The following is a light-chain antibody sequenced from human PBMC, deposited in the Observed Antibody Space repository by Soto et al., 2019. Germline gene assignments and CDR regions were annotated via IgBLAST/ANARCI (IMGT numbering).Light chain of an antibody. CDR3: HQSYSTPYT. CDR2: TAA. CDR1: QRITTY. Sequence: IHMTQSPSSLSASVGDRVTITCRASQRITTYLNWYQQKPGKAPKLLNSTAATLQGGVPSRFSGSGSGTDFTLTITTLRPEDFASYFYHQSYSTPYTCGQGTKLEIK. V-gene: IGKV1-39*01. J-gene: IGKJ2*01.